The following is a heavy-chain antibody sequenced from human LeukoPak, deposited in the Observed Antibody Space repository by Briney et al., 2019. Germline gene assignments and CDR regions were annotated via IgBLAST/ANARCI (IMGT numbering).Heavy chain of an antibody. CDR2: IIPIFGTA. V-gene: IGHV1-69*13. D-gene: IGHD2-15*01. CDR3: ARDRRYCSGGSCRYYYYYYGMDV. Sequence: SVKVSCKASGGTFSSYAISWVRQAPGQGLEWMGGIIPIFGTANYAQKFQGRVTITADESTSTAYMELSSLRSEDTAVYYCARDRRYCSGGSCRYYYYYYGMDVWGQGTTVTVSS. J-gene: IGHJ6*02. CDR1: GGTFSSYA.